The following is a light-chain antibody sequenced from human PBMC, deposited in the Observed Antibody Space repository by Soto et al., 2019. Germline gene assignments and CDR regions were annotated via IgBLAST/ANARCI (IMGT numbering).Light chain of an antibody. CDR2: DAS. Sequence: IGLTKPPATLSLSPGERATLSCMASQSVSSYLAWYQQKPGQAPRLLIYDASNRATGIPARFSGSGSGTDFTLTISSLEPEDFAVYYCQQRRNWPITFGQGTRLEIK. V-gene: IGKV3-11*01. CDR1: QSVSSY. CDR3: QQRRNWPIT. J-gene: IGKJ5*01.